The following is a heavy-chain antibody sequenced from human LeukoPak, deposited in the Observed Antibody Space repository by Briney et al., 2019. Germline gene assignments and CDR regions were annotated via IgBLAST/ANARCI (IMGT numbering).Heavy chain of an antibody. D-gene: IGHD3-16*01. CDR1: GYSFTSYW. CDR2: IDPSDSYT. CDR3: ARGIRLGELEVY. Sequence: GESLKISCKGSGYSFTSYWISWVRQMPGKGLEWMGRIDPSDSYTNYSPSFQGHVTISADKSISTAYLQWCSLKASDTAMYYCARGIRLGELEVYWGQGTLVTVSS. V-gene: IGHV5-10-1*01. J-gene: IGHJ4*02.